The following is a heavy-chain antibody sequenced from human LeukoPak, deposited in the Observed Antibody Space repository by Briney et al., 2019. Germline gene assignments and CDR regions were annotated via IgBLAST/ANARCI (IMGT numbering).Heavy chain of an antibody. J-gene: IGHJ3*02. Sequence: GGSLRLSCAASGFTFSSYSMNWVRQAPGKGLELVSSISSSSSYIYYADSVKGRFTISRDNAKNSLYLQMNSLRAEDTAVYYCARDESPWYAFDIWGQGTMVTVSS. CDR1: GFTFSSYS. CDR2: ISSSSSYI. V-gene: IGHV3-21*01. CDR3: ARDESPWYAFDI. D-gene: IGHD2-8*02.